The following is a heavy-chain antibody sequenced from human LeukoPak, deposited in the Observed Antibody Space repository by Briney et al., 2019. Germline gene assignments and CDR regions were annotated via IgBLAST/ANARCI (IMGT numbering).Heavy chain of an antibody. CDR2: IYTSGST. CDR1: GGSISSGSYY. V-gene: IGHV4-61*02. D-gene: IGHD4-17*01. CDR3: ARRGYGDYGRAFDI. J-gene: IGHJ3*02. Sequence: SETLSLTCTVSGGSISSGSYYWSWIRQPAGKGLEWIGRIYTSGSTNYNPSLKRRVTISVDTSKNQFSLKLSSVTAADTAVYYCARRGYGDYGRAFDIWGQGTMVTVSS.